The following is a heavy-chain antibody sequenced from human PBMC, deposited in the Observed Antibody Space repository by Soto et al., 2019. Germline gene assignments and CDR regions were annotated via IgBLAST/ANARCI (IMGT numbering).Heavy chain of an antibody. CDR2: ISGSGGST. CDR1: GFTFSSYA. D-gene: IGHD3-10*01. Sequence: PGGSLRLSCAASGFTFSSYAMSWVRQAPGKGLEWVSAISGSGGSTYYADSVKGRFTISRDNSKNTLYLQMNSLRAEDTAVYYCAKYGSGSYYGPNYFDYWGQGTLVTVSS. J-gene: IGHJ4*02. CDR3: AKYGSGSYYGPNYFDY. V-gene: IGHV3-23*01.